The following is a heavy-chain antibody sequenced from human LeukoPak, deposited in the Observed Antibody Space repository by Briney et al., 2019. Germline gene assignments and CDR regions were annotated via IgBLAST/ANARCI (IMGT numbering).Heavy chain of an antibody. J-gene: IGHJ4*02. CDR2: ISVSGGST. Sequence: GGSLRLSCAASGFIFSSEAMSWVRQAPGKGLEWVSAISVSGGSTYYADSVKGRFTISKDNSKNTLYLQMNSLRAEDTAVYYCAKAMATVTNWFDYWGQGTLVTVSS. D-gene: IGHD4-17*01. CDR1: GFIFSSEA. V-gene: IGHV3-23*01. CDR3: AKAMATVTNWFDY.